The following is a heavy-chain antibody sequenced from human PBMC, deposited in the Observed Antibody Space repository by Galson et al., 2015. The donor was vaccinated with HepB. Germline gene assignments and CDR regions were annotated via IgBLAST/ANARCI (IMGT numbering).Heavy chain of an antibody. Sequence: SLRLSCAASGFTFSSYGMHWVRQAPGKGLEWVAVISYDGSNKYYADSVKGRFTISRDNSKNTLYLQMNSLRAEDTAVYYCAKETYYDSSGYYFHDAFDIWGQGTMVTVSS. D-gene: IGHD3-22*01. CDR3: AKETYYDSSGYYFHDAFDI. CDR1: GFTFSSYG. V-gene: IGHV3-30*18. J-gene: IGHJ3*02. CDR2: ISYDGSNK.